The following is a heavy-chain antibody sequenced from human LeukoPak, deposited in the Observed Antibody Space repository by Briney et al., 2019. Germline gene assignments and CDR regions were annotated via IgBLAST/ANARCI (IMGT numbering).Heavy chain of an antibody. D-gene: IGHD3-10*01. CDR3: ANMAYTSGGYFDY. CDR1: GLTFSSYA. V-gene: IGHV3-23*01. CDR2: ISGSGGST. J-gene: IGHJ4*02. Sequence: GGSLRLSCAPSGLTFSSYAMSWVREAPGKGLEWVSSISGSGGSTYYADSVKGRFTISRDNSKNTLYLQMNSLRAEDTAVYYCANMAYTSGGYFDYWGQGTLVTVSS.